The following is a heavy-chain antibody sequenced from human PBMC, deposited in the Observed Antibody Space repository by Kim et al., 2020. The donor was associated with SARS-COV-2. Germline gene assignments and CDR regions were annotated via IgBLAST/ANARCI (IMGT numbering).Heavy chain of an antibody. CDR3: AKAPITMVRGVISWYYGMDA. V-gene: IGHV3-23*01. D-gene: IGHD3-10*01. CDR2: ISGSGGST. CDR1: GFTFSSYA. J-gene: IGHJ6*02. Sequence: GGSLRLSCAASGFTFSSYAMSWVRQAPGKGLEWVSAISGSGGSTYYADSVKGRFTISRDNSKNTLYLQMNSLRAEDTAVYYCAKAPITMVRGVISWYYGMDAWGQGTTVTVSS.